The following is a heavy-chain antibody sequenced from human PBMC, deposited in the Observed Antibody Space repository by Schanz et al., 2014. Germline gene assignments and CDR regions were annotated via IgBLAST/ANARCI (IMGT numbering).Heavy chain of an antibody. CDR2: INWSDGGST. D-gene: IGHD4-17*01. CDR3: ARKMKLGVYGGKGHDSLDI. V-gene: IGHV3-20*04. Sequence: EVQLVESGGGVVRPGGSLRLSCAASGFTFENYALTWVRQVPGKGLEWVSRINWSDGGSTGYADSVTGRFTISRDNAKNTLYLQMNTLRAEDTAVYYCARKMKLGVYGGKGHDSLDIWGQGTMXTVSS. J-gene: IGHJ3*02. CDR1: GFTFENYA.